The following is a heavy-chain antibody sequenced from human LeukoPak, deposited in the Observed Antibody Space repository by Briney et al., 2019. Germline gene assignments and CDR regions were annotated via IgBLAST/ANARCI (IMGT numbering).Heavy chain of an antibody. CDR2: IYYSGST. D-gene: IGHD4-11*01. V-gene: IGHV4-59*01. Sequence: SETLSLTCTVSGGPISSYYWSWIRQPPEKGLEWVGYIYYSGSTNYNPSLKSRVTISVDTSKNQFSLRLSSVTAADTAVYYCARSPTVNYYNYMDVWGKGTTVTVSS. CDR3: ARSPTVNYYNYMDV. CDR1: GGPISSYY. J-gene: IGHJ6*03.